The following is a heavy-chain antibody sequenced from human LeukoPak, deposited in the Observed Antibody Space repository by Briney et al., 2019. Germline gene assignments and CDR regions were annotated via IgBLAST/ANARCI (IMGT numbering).Heavy chain of an antibody. CDR1: GFTFTSFW. V-gene: IGHV3-7*01. CDR2: IKQDGSEK. Sequence: PGGSLRLSCTASGFTFTSFWMNWVRQAPGRGLEWVANIKQDGSEKYYVDSVKGRFTISRDNAKNSLYLQMNSLRAEDTAVYYCARDRQSADYYGVVGYWGQGTLVTVSS. J-gene: IGHJ4*02. CDR3: ARDRQSADYYGVVGY. D-gene: IGHD3-10*01.